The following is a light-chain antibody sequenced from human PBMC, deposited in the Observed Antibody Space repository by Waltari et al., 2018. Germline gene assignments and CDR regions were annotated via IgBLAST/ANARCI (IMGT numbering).Light chain of an antibody. CDR3: QMYVRLPVT. CDR2: DAS. Sequence: EIVLTQSPGTLSLSPGERATLSCRASQSVGRYLAWYKQQHGQAPRLLIDDASTRATGIPDRFSGGGSGTDFSLTISRLEPEDFAVYYCQMYVRLPVTFGQGTKVEI. V-gene: IGKV3-20*01. J-gene: IGKJ1*01. CDR1: QSVGRY.